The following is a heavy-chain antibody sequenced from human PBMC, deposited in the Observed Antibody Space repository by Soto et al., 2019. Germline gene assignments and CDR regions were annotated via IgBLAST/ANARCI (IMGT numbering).Heavy chain of an antibody. J-gene: IGHJ6*03. CDR2: INPNSGGT. CDR3: ARGIQLWFEVLDYYMDV. Sequence: QVQLVQSGAEVKKPGASVKVSCKASGYTFTGYYMHWVRQAPGQGLEWMGWINPNSGGTNYAQKFQGWVTMARDTSTSTAYMELSRLRSDDTAVYYCARGIQLWFEVLDYYMDVWGKGTTVTVSS. D-gene: IGHD5-18*01. CDR1: GYTFTGYY. V-gene: IGHV1-2*04.